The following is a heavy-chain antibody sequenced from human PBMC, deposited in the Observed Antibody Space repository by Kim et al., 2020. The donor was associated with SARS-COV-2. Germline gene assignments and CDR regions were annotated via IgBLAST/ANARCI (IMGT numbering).Heavy chain of an antibody. J-gene: IGHJ6*01. CDR2: IYYSGST. CDR1: GGSISSYY. Sequence: SETLSLTCTVSGGSISSYYWSWIRQPPGKGLEWIGYIYYSGSTNYNPSLKSRVTISVDTSKNQFSLKLSSVTAADTAVYYCARDLRTAMGDYYYYGMDVWGPGTTVTVSS. D-gene: IGHD5-18*01. CDR3: ARDLRTAMGDYYYYGMDV. V-gene: IGHV4-59*01.